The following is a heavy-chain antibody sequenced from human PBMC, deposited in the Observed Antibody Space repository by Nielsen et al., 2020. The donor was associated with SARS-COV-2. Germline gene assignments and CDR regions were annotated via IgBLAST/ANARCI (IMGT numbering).Heavy chain of an antibody. CDR1: GFTFSDYY. D-gene: IGHD3-3*01. J-gene: IGHJ6*02. CDR2: ISSSGSTI. V-gene: IGHV3-11*01. CDR3: ARDQRITIFGVVTMPEGGMDV. Sequence: GESLKISCAASGFTFSDYYMSWIRQAPGKGLEWVSYISSSGSTIYYANSVKGRFTISRDNAKNSLYLQMNSLRAEDTAVYYCARDQRITIFGVVTMPEGGMDVWGQGTTVTVSS.